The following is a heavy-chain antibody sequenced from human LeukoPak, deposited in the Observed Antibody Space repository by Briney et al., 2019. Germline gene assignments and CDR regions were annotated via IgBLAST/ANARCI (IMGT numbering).Heavy chain of an antibody. J-gene: IGHJ4*02. V-gene: IGHV4-34*01. CDR1: GGSFSGYY. CDR3: ARAYYDFWSGYYTRFDY. Sequence: PSETLSLTCAVYGGSFSGYYWSWIRQPSGKGLEWIGEINHSGSTNYNPSLKSRVTISVDTSKNQFSLKLSSVTAADTAVYYCARAYYDFWSGYYTRFDYWGQGTLVTVSS. D-gene: IGHD3-3*01. CDR2: INHSGST.